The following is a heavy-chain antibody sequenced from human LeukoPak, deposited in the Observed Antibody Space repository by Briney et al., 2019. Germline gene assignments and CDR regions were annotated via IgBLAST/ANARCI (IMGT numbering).Heavy chain of an antibody. CDR2: IYYSGST. CDR3: ARETSQKGAHYMDV. CDR1: GGSFSGYY. J-gene: IGHJ6*03. D-gene: IGHD3-16*01. V-gene: IGHV4-59*01. Sequence: PSETLSLTCAVYGGSFSGYYWSWIRQPPGKGLEWIGYIYYSGSTNYNPSLKSRVTISVDTSKNQFSLKLSSVTSADTAVYYCARETSQKGAHYMDVWGKGTTVTISS.